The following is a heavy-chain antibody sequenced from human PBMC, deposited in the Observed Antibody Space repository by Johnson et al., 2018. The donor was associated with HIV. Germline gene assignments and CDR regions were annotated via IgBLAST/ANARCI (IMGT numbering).Heavy chain of an antibody. CDR2: ARTEANSYTI. CDR1: GFTFSDYF. CDR3: TRDTPFTYNWNDDSDAFDV. D-gene: IGHD1-1*01. Sequence: VQLVESGGGLVQPGGSLRLSCDTSGFTFSDYFIDWVRQAPGRGLEWLGRARTEANSYTIEYAASVRGRFSISRDHSKNSVFLQMNSLKTEDTAVYYCTRDTPFTYNWNDDSDAFDVWGQGTMVTVSS. J-gene: IGHJ3*01. V-gene: IGHV3-72*01.